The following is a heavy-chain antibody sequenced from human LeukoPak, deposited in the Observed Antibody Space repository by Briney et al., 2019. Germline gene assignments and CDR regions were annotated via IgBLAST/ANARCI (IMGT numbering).Heavy chain of an antibody. Sequence: SVKVSCKASGGTFHSYIVTWVRQAPGQGLEWMGGIVPIIGTANYAQKFQGRVTITADDSTSTAYMELRGLRSEDTAIYYCARDQRPSCLGGICYSGDYWGQGTLVTVTS. J-gene: IGHJ4*02. CDR3: ARDQRPSCLGGICYSGDY. V-gene: IGHV1-69*01. D-gene: IGHD2-15*01. CDR2: IVPIIGTA. CDR1: GGTFHSYI.